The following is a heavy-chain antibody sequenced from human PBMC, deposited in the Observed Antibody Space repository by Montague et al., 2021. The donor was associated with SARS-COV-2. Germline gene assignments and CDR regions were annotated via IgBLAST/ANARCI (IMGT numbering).Heavy chain of an antibody. CDR3: AGQLPSYCATNQCHPYDFDG. Sequence: SETLSLTCTVSGGSISSPDYYWGWIRQSPGKGWEWIGSISYTGRTYYNPSLRSRVSFSMDTSKNHFSLSLSSVTVADTAVYFCAGQLPSYCATNQCHPYDFDGWGQGALVTVSS. V-gene: IGHV4-39*01. D-gene: IGHD2-8*01. CDR2: ISYTGRT. CDR1: GGSISSPDYY. J-gene: IGHJ4*02.